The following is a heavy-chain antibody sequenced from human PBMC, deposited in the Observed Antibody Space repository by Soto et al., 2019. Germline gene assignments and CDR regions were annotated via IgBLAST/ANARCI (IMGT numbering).Heavy chain of an antibody. Sequence: SETLSLTCTVSGGSISSYYWSWIRQPPGKGLEWIGNIYYSGSANYDPSLRSRVTISLNTSKNQFSLNLNSVTAADTAIYYCARWTYCGGDCYWLDSWGQGTLVTVSS. CDR3: ARWTYCGGDCYWLDS. J-gene: IGHJ4*02. CDR2: IYYSGSA. V-gene: IGHV4-59*01. CDR1: GGSISSYY. D-gene: IGHD2-21*02.